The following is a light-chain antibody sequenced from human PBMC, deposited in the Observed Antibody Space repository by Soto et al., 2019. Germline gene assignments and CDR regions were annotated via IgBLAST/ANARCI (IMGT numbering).Light chain of an antibody. CDR2: EVS. CDR1: SSDVGTYNY. J-gene: IGLJ1*01. CDR3: TSYTRDTALF. V-gene: IGLV2-14*01. Sequence: QSALTQPASVSGSPGQSITISCTGTSSDVGTYNYVSWYQHHPGKAPKLIIYEVSNRPSGVSNRFSGSKSGSTASLTISGLQAEDEADYHCTSYTRDTALFFGTGTKLTVL.